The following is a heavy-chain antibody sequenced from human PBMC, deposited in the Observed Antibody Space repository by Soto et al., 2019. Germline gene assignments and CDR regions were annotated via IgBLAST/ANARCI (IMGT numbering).Heavy chain of an antibody. CDR1: GYTFTSHG. CDR3: ARDALGGPLLATIHFVQ. CDR2: NNVYNGDT. D-gene: IGHD2-21*01. J-gene: IGHJ4*02. Sequence: QVQLVQSGAEVKKPGASMKVSCKASGYTFTSHGSSWVPQAPGQELEWMGWNNVYNGDTNYARKFQGRVSMTADSSTNTAYLELRSLRSYDTAVYYCARDALGGPLLATIHFVQWGQGTLV. V-gene: IGHV1-18*04.